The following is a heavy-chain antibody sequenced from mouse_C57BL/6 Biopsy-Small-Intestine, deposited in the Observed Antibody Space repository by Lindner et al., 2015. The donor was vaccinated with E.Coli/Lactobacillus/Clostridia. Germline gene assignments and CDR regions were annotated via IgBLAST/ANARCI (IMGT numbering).Heavy chain of an antibody. J-gene: IGHJ2*01. CDR1: GFNIKDYY. D-gene: IGHD3-2*02. CDR2: IDPENGET. Sequence: LQESGAELVKPGASVKLSCTAFGFNIKDYYMHWVKQRTEQGLEWIGRIDPENGETKFAPRFQVKATITADTSSNTAYLQLSSLTSEDTAVYYCARGRWGSGFFDYWGQGTALTVSS. V-gene: IGHV14-2*01. CDR3: ARGRWGSGFFDY.